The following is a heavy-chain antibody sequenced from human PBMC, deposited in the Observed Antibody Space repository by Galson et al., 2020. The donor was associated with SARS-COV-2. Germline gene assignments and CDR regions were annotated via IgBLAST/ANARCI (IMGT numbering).Heavy chain of an antibody. D-gene: IGHD3-10*01. J-gene: IGHJ5*02. CDR2: INHSGST. V-gene: IGHV4-34*01. CDR3: ARRAIGGWFRDLWFDP. CDR1: GGSFSGYY. Sequence: SETLSLTCAVYGGSFSGYYWSWIRQPPGKGLEWIGEINHSGSTNYNPSLKSRVTLSVDTSKNQFSLKLSSVTAADTAVYYCARRAIGGWFRDLWFDPWGQGTLVTVSS.